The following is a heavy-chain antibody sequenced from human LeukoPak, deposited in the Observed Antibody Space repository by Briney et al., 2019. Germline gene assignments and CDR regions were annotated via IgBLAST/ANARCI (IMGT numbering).Heavy chain of an antibody. CDR2: IIPILGIA. CDR3: ARDGPLVVPAAIRWFDP. J-gene: IGHJ5*02. V-gene: IGHV1-69*04. D-gene: IGHD2-2*02. Sequence: ASVKVSCKASGGTFSSYAISWVRQAPGQGLEWVGRIIPILGIANYAQKFQGRVTITADKSTSTAYMELSSLRSEDTAVYYCARDGPLVVPAAIRWFDPWGQGTLVTVSS. CDR1: GGTFSSYA.